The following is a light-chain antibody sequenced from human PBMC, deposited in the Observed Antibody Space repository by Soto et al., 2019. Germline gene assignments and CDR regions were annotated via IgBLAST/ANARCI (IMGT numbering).Light chain of an antibody. CDR3: QQYNSYSPL. CDR2: DAS. CDR1: QSINTW. Sequence: DIQMTQSPSTLSASVGDTVTITCRASQSINTWLAWHQQKPGKAPKLLISDASTLESGVPSRFSGSGSGTDFTLTIYSLQLDYFATNYCQQYNSYSPLFGQGTKVDIK. V-gene: IGKV1-5*01. J-gene: IGKJ1*01.